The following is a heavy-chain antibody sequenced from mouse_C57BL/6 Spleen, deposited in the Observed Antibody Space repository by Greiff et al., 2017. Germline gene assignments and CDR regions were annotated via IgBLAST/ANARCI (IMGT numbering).Heavy chain of an antibody. D-gene: IGHD1-1*01. J-gene: IGHJ2*01. CDR3: TVYYYGSIFDY. CDR2: IRLKSDNYAT. V-gene: IGHV6-3*01. Sequence: EVKVEESGGGLVQPGGSMKLSCVASGFTFSNYWMNWVRQSPEKGLEWVAQIRLKSDNYATHYAESVKGRFTISRDDSKSSVYLQMNNLRAKDTGIYYCTVYYYGSIFDYWGQGTTLTVSS. CDR1: GFTFSNYW.